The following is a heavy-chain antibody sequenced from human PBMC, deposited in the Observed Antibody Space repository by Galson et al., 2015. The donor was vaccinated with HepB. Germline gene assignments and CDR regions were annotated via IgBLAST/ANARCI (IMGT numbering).Heavy chain of an antibody. V-gene: IGHV3-66*02. CDR3: AREGHYSNYYFDY. J-gene: IGHJ4*02. D-gene: IGHD4-11*01. Sequence: SLRLSCAGSGFTVISNYMSWVRQAPGKGLEWVSIIYNGGSTYYADSVKGRFTISRDNSKNTLYLQMNSLRAEDTAVYYCAREGHYSNYYFDYWGQGTLVTVSS. CDR1: GFTVISNY. CDR2: IYNGGST.